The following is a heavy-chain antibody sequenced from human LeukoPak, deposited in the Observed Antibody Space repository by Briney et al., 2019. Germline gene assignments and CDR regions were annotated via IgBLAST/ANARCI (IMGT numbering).Heavy chain of an antibody. D-gene: IGHD1-14*01. CDR2: ISSSGSTI. J-gene: IGHJ6*02. V-gene: IGHV3-11*01. Sequence: GGSLRLSCAASGFTFSDYYMSRIRQAPGKGLEWVSYISSSGSTIYYADSVKGRFTISRDNAKNSLYLQMNSLRAEDTAVYYCARDFRTLIRYYYYGMDVWGQGTTVTVSS. CDR3: ARDFRTLIRYYYYGMDV. CDR1: GFTFSDYY.